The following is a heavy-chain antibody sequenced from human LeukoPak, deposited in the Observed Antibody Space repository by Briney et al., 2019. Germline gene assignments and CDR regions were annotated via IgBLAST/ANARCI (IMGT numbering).Heavy chain of an antibody. Sequence: GRSLRLSCAASGFTFDDYAMHWVRQAPGKGLEWVSGISWNSGSIGYADSVKGRFTISRDNAKNSLYLQMNSLRAEDTALYYCAKDISGRRITIFGVVPGSTFDYWGQGTLVTVSS. CDR1: GFTFDDYA. CDR2: ISWNSGSI. D-gene: IGHD3-3*01. CDR3: AKDISGRRITIFGVVPGSTFDY. V-gene: IGHV3-9*01. J-gene: IGHJ4*02.